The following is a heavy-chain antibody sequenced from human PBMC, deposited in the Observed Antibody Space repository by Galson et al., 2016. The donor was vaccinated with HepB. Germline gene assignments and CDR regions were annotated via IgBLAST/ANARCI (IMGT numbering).Heavy chain of an antibody. Sequence: SLRLSCAASGFTFSTYGMNWVRQAPGKGLEWVSYIGYTSTAILYADSVQGRFTISRDNAKNSLYLQMHSLRDEDTAAYYCARESGDDYLAQYYYYMDVWGKGTTVTVSS. CDR3: ARESGDDYLAQYYYYMDV. J-gene: IGHJ6*03. CDR1: GFTFSTYG. D-gene: IGHD5-12*01. V-gene: IGHV3-48*02. CDR2: IGYTSTAI.